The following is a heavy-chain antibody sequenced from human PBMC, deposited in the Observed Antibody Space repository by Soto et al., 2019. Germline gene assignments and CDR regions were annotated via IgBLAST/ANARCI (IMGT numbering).Heavy chain of an antibody. V-gene: IGHV4-59*01. Sequence: SETLSLTCIVSGVSISSGYCTWIRQSPGKRLEWIGYISHSGLRHYRASLQSRLTMSVETSKNQFSLNLTSVTAADTAIYYCATSNTPRPGCYSWGQGTLVTVSS. D-gene: IGHD2-21*02. CDR1: GVSISSGY. J-gene: IGHJ4*02. CDR2: ISHSGLR. CDR3: ATSNTPRPGCYS.